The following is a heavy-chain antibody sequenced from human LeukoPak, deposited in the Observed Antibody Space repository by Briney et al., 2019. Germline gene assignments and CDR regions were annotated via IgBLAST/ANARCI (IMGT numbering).Heavy chain of an antibody. CDR1: GYTFTSYG. Sequence: ASVKVSCKASGYTFTSYGISWVRQAPGQGLEWMGWISAHNGNTNYAQKLQGRVTMTTDTSTSTAYMELRSLRSDDTAVYYCARVLLGATPLGGMDVWGQGTTVTVSS. J-gene: IGHJ6*02. D-gene: IGHD1-26*01. CDR2: ISAHNGNT. V-gene: IGHV1-18*01. CDR3: ARVLLGATPLGGMDV.